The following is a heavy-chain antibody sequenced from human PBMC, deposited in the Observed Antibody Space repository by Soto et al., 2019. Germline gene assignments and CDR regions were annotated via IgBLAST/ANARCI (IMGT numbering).Heavy chain of an antibody. CDR3: ARDQGGYDFWSGYYSYDY. Sequence: EVQLVESGGGLVQPGGSLRLSCAASGFTVSSNYMSWVRQAPGKGLEWVSVVYSGGSTYYADSVKGRFTISRDNSQNKLYLQMNSLRAEDTAVYYCARDQGGYDFWSGYYSYDYWGQGTLVTVSS. J-gene: IGHJ4*02. V-gene: IGHV3-66*01. CDR1: GFTVSSNY. D-gene: IGHD3-3*01. CDR2: VYSGGST.